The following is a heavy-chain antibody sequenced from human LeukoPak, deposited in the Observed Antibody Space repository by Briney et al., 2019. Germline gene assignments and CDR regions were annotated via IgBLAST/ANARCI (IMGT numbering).Heavy chain of an antibody. V-gene: IGHV3-23*01. CDR3: AKEKHYGDPATFGY. CDR1: GFTFNTYA. D-gene: IGHD4-17*01. Sequence: GGSLRLSCAASGFTFNTYAMSWVRQAPGKGLEWVSGIRGSDYTTYYADSVKGRFTISRDNSKNTLYLQVNSLRAEDTAVYYCAKEKHYGDPATFGYWGQGTLVTVSS. J-gene: IGHJ4*02. CDR2: IRGSDYTT.